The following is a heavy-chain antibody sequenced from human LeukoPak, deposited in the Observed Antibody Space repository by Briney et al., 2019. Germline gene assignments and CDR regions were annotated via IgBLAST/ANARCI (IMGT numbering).Heavy chain of an antibody. Sequence: GGSLRLPCAASGFTFSSYSRNWVRQAPGKGLEWVSYISSSSSTIYYADSVKGRFTISRDNAKNSLYLQMNSLRDEDTAVYYCASGPQWELLLRDAFDIWGQGTMVTVSS. CDR1: GFTFSSYS. V-gene: IGHV3-48*02. D-gene: IGHD1-26*01. J-gene: IGHJ3*02. CDR3: ASGPQWELLLRDAFDI. CDR2: ISSSSSTI.